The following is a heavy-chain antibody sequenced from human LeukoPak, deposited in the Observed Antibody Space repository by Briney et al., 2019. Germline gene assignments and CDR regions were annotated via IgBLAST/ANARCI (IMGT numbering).Heavy chain of an antibody. CDR1: GFSLSTSGMR. D-gene: IGHD1-14*01. V-gene: IGHV2-70*04. J-gene: IGHJ3*02. CDR3: ARVIVTPRPDAFDI. Sequence: SGPALVKPTQTLTLTCTFSGFSLSTSGMRVSWIRQPPGKALEWLARIDWDDDKFYSTSLKTRLTISKDTSKNQVVLTMTNMDPVDTATYYCARVIVTPRPDAFDIWGQGTMVTVSS. CDR2: IDWDDDK.